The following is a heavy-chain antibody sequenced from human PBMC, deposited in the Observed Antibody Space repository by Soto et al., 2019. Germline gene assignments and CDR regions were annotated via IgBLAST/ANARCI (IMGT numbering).Heavy chain of an antibody. CDR2: IYWDDDK. Sequence: SGPTLVNPTQTLTLTCTFSGFSLSTSGVGVGWIRQPPGKALEWLALIYWDDDKRYSPSLKSRLTITKDTSKNQVVLTMTNMEPVDTATYYCAHKDYDFWSENWFDPWGQGTLVTVCS. CDR1: GFSLSTSGVG. V-gene: IGHV2-5*02. D-gene: IGHD3-3*01. CDR3: AHKDYDFWSENWFDP. J-gene: IGHJ5*02.